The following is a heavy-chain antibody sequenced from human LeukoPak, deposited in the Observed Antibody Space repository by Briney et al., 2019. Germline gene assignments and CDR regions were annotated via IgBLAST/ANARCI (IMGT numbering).Heavy chain of an antibody. J-gene: IGHJ6*02. CDR2: IYLYGTT. CDR3: ARQKWEQQGRDYYFNGLDV. Sequence: PSETLSLTCSVSIGSISSSKWWSWVRQSPVKGLEWIGEIYLYGTTNYNPSFTSRVAMSVDRSRNQFSLKLTSVTAADTAVYYCARQKWEQQGRDYYFNGLDVWGPGTTVIVSS. V-gene: IGHV4-4*02. D-gene: IGHD1/OR15-1a*01. CDR1: IGSISSSKW.